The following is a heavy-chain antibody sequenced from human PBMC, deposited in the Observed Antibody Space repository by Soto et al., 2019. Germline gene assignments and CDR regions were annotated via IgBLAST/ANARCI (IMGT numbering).Heavy chain of an antibody. CDR2: ISYDGSNK. CDR3: ARGGGVEPAAIYSFLSTHWGMDV. CDR1: GFTFSSYA. J-gene: IGHJ6*02. Sequence: QVQLVESGGGVVQPGRSLRLSCAASGFTFSSYAMNWVRQAPGKGLEWVAVISYDGSNKYYADSVKGRFTISRDNSKNTLYLQMNSKRAEEKAVYYCARGGGVEPAAIYSFLSTHWGMDVWGQGTTVTVSS. V-gene: IGHV3-30-3*01. D-gene: IGHD2-2*02.